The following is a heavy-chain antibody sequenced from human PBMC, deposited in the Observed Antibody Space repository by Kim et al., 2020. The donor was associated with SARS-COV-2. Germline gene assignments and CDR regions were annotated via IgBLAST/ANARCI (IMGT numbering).Heavy chain of an antibody. CDR1: GFTFSSYG. V-gene: IGHV3-30*18. Sequence: GGSLRLSCAASGFTFSSYGMHWVRQAPGKGLEWVAVISYDGSNKYYADSVKGRFTISRDNSKNTLYLQMNSLRAEDTAVYYCAKEQSYYDSSGYSLDYWGQGTLVTVSS. J-gene: IGHJ4*02. CDR3: AKEQSYYDSSGYSLDY. D-gene: IGHD3-22*01. CDR2: ISYDGSNK.